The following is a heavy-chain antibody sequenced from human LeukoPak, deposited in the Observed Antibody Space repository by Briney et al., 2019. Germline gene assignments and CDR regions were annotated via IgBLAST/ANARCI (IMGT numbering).Heavy chain of an antibody. J-gene: IGHJ5*02. CDR2: INPNSGGT. CDR3: ARPLRVTMIRGAAFRASSDFDP. Sequence: ASVKVSCKASGYTFTGYYMHWVRQAPGQGLEWMGWINPNSGGTKYAQRFQDRVTMTRDTSISTAYMEVSRLRYDDTAVYYCARPLRVTMIRGAAFRASSDFDPWGQGTLVTVSS. CDR1: GYTFTGYY. D-gene: IGHD3-10*01. V-gene: IGHV1-2*02.